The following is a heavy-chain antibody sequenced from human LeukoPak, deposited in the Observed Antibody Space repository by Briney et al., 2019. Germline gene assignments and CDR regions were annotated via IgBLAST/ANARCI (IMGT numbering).Heavy chain of an antibody. CDR1: GGSFSGYY. J-gene: IGHJ6*03. CDR2: INHSGST. V-gene: IGHV4-34*01. CDR3: ARAPYYYYYMDV. Sequence: SETLSLTCAVYGGSFSGYYWSWIRQPPGKGLEWIGEINHSGSTNYNPSLKSRVTISVDTSKNQFSLKLSSVTAADTAVYYCARAPYYYYYMDVWGKGTTVTVSS.